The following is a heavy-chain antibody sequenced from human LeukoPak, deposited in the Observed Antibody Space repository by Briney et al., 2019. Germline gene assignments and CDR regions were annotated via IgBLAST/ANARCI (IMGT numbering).Heavy chain of an antibody. V-gene: IGHV3-64*04. Sequence: GGSLRLSCSASGFTFSSYAMHWVRQAPGKGLEYVSGISSNGGSVYADSVKGRFTASRDNSKNTLSLQMNSLRAEDTAVYYCAQQVGYCSSGSCYFTYWGQGTLVTVSS. CDR3: AQQVGYCSSGSCYFTY. CDR2: ISSNGGS. D-gene: IGHD2-15*01. J-gene: IGHJ1*01. CDR1: GFTFSSYA.